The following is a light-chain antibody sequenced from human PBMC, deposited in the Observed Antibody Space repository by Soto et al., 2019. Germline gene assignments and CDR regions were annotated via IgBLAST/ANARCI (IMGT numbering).Light chain of an antibody. J-gene: IGLJ1*01. Sequence: QPVLTQPASVSGYRGQTITIPCPATSSDAWGYNIASCYQQHPGTAPKLMIYEVSHRPSGASNRFSGSKSGNTASLTIARRQAEDEADYYCSSYTSSSIYVFGTGTKVTVL. CDR2: EVS. CDR3: SSYTSSSIYV. CDR1: SSDAWGYNI. V-gene: IGLV2-14*01.